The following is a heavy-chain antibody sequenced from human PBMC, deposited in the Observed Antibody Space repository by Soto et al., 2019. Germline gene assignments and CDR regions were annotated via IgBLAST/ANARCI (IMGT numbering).Heavy chain of an antibody. Sequence: QVQLVESGGGVVQPGRSLRLSCAASGFTFSSYGMHWVRQAPGKGLEWVAVISYDGSNKYYADSVKGRFTISRDNSKNTLYLQMNSLRAEDTAVYYCAKDRTTVTADYWGQGTLVTVSS. CDR3: AKDRTTVTADY. CDR2: ISYDGSNK. CDR1: GFTFSSYG. D-gene: IGHD4-17*01. V-gene: IGHV3-30*18. J-gene: IGHJ4*02.